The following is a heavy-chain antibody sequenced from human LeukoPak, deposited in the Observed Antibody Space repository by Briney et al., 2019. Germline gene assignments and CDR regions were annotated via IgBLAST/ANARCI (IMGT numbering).Heavy chain of an antibody. CDR3: ARDHSVRWYHSDY. J-gene: IGHJ4*02. CDR2: IRSKANSYAT. Sequence: PGGSLRLSCAASGFTFSGSAMHWVRQASGKGLEWVGRIRSKANSYATAYAASVKGRFTISRDDSKNTAYLQMNSLRAEDTAVYYCARDHSVRWYHSDYWGQGTLVTVSS. D-gene: IGHD4-23*01. CDR1: GFTFSGSA. V-gene: IGHV3-73*01.